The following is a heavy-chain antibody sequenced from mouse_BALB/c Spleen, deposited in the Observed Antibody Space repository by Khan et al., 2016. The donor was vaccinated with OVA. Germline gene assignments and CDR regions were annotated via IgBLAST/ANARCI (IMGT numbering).Heavy chain of an antibody. CDR2: IYPGTDNS. CDR3: ARREALDHFDH. J-gene: IGHJ2*01. Sequence: QVQLKQSGAELVRPGASVKLSCKTSGYIFTSYWIHWVKQRPGQGLEWIARIYPGTDNSNYNEKFKDKATLTADKSSSTAYMQLSSLKSEDSDVDFCARREALDHFDHWGQGTIVTVSA. D-gene: IGHD3-2*02. CDR1: GYIFTSYW. V-gene: IGHV1-76*01.